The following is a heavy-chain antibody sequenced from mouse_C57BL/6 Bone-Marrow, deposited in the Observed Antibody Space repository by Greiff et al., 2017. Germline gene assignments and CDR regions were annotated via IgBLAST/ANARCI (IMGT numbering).Heavy chain of an antibody. J-gene: IGHJ4*01. CDR2: ISSGGSYT. CDR1: GFTFSSYG. D-gene: IGHD5-1*01. CDR3: ARRGSTRDAMDY. V-gene: IGHV5-6*01. Sequence: EVQGVESGGDLVKPGGSLKLSCAASGFTFSSYGMSWVRQTPDKRLEWVATISSGGSYTYYPDSVKGRFTISRDNAKNTLYLKMSSLKSEDTAMYYCARRGSTRDAMDYWGQGTSVTVSS.